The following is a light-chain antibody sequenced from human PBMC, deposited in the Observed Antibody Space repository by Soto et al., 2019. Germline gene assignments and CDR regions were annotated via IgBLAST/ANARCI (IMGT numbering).Light chain of an antibody. Sequence: DIQMTQSPSSVSASVGDRVTITCRTSQSFSNYLAWYQHRPGKAPKLLIYSATVLQSGVPSRFSGSGSGTAFTLTIGRLQPEDSATYYCQQTYTIPWTFGQGTRVEIK. CDR3: QQTYTIPWT. CDR1: QSFSNY. V-gene: IGKV1-39*01. CDR2: SAT. J-gene: IGKJ1*01.